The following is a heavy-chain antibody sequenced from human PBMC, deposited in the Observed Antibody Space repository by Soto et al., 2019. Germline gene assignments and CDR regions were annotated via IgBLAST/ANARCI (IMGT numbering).Heavy chain of an antibody. CDR2: ISYFGNT. CDR1: GDSLSPFS. D-gene: IGHD5-18*01. CDR3: ARHGSTVDTEGAFDY. Sequence: ASETLSLTCTVSGDSLSPFSGSLVLPPPGKGLQWIGYISYFGNTNYNPSLKSRITISLDTSKNQFSLKLTSVTAADTAMYFCARHGSTVDTEGAFDYWGQGTLVTVSS. J-gene: IGHJ4*02. V-gene: IGHV4-59*08.